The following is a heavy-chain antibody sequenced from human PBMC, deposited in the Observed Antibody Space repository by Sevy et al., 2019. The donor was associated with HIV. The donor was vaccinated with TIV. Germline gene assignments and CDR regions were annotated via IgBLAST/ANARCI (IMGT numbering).Heavy chain of an antibody. CDR3: TTMGWHGGFDI. CDR2: IKSKNDGGTT. Sequence: GGCLRLSCAASGFTFSNTWMSWVRQAPGKGLELVGRIKSKNDGGTTDYAAPVIGRFTISRDDSKSTLYLRMNSLKIELTAVYYRTTMGWHGGFDIWGQGTMVTVSS. D-gene: IGHD4-17*01. CDR1: GFTFSNTW. J-gene: IGHJ3*02. V-gene: IGHV3-15*01.